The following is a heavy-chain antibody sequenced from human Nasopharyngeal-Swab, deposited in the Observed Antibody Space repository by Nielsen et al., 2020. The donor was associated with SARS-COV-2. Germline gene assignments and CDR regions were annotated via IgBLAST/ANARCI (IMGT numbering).Heavy chain of an antibody. D-gene: IGHD6-19*01. CDR1: GFTFSSYA. V-gene: IGHV3-23*01. Sequence: GESLKISCAASGFTFSSYAMSWVRQAQGKGLEWVSAISGSGGSTYYADSVKDRFTISRDNSKNTLYLQMNSLRAEDTAVYYCAKSGRYSSVWGQGTQVTVSS. CDR3: AKSGRYSSV. J-gene: IGHJ4*02. CDR2: ISGSGGST.